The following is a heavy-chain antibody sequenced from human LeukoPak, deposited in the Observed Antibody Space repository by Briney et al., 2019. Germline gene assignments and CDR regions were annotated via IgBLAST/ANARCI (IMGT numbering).Heavy chain of an antibody. CDR1: GGSISSYY. D-gene: IGHD6-19*01. CDR3: ARDRDSSGWFMFDY. V-gene: IGHV3-53*01. Sequence: ETLSPTCTVSGGSISSYYWSWVRQAPGKGLEWVSVIYSGGGTFYADSVKGRFTVSRDNSKNTLYLQMSSLRAEDTAVYCCARDRDSSGWFMFDYWGQGTLVTVSS. CDR2: IYSGGGT. J-gene: IGHJ4*02.